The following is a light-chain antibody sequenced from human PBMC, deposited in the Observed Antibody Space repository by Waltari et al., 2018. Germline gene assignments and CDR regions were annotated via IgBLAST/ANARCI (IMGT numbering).Light chain of an antibody. Sequence: QSALTQPPSASGSPGQSVTISCTGTSSDVGRYDYVSWYQHHPVKAPKLLIYGVTKRSSGGPDRFCGAKAGNPASLTISGLQTDDEAHYYCSSYAGTNNLLFGGGTKVTVL. V-gene: IGLV2-8*01. J-gene: IGLJ2*01. CDR1: SSDVGRYDY. CDR3: SSYAGTNNLL. CDR2: GVT.